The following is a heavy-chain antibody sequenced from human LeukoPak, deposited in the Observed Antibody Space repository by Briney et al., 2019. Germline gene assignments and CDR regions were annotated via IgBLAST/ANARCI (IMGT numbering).Heavy chain of an antibody. D-gene: IGHD1-26*01. V-gene: IGHV1-18*01. J-gene: IGHJ4*02. CDR2: ISAYNGNT. CDR1: GYTFTSYG. CDR3: ARLLVGATSFDY. Sequence: ASVKVSCKASGYTFTSYGISWVRQAPGQGLEWMGWISAYNGNTNYAQKLQGRVTMTTDTSTSTAYMELRSLRTDDTAVYYCARLLVGATSFDYWGQGTLVTVSS.